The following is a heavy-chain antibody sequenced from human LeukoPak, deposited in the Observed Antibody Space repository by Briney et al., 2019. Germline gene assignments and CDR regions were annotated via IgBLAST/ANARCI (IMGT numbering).Heavy chain of an antibody. V-gene: IGHV3-21*01. D-gene: IGHD3-3*01. CDR3: ARGSTYYDFWSGSYYGMDV. CDR1: GFTFSSYS. Sequence: GGSLRLSCAASGFTFSSYSMNWVRQAPGKGLEWVPSISSSSSYIYYADSVKGRFTISRDNAKNSLYLQMNSLRAEDTAVYYCARGSTYYDFWSGSYYGMDVWGQGTTVTVSS. J-gene: IGHJ6*02. CDR2: ISSSSSYI.